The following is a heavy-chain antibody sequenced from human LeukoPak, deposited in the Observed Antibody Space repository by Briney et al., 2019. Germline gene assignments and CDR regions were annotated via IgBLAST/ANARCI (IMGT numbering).Heavy chain of an antibody. Sequence: GGSLRLSCAASGFTFSSYAMSWVRQAPGKGLEWGSAISGSGGSTYYADSVKGRFTISRDNSKNTLYLQMNSLRAEGTAVYYCATGGDGDAFDIWGQGTMVTVSS. J-gene: IGHJ3*02. CDR1: GFTFSSYA. CDR3: ATGGDGDAFDI. D-gene: IGHD2-21*02. CDR2: ISGSGGST. V-gene: IGHV3-23*01.